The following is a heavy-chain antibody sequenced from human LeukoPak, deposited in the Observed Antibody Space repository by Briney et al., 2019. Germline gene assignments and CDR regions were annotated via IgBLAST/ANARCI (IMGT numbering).Heavy chain of an antibody. D-gene: IGHD7-27*01. J-gene: IGHJ4*02. CDR1: GFIVNTYY. CDR3: AKAGDRHDFDY. V-gene: IGHV3-53*01. CDR2: IYSDGST. Sequence: GGSLRLSCAVSGFIVNTYYMSWVRQAPGKGLEWVSIIYSDGSTYYADSVKGRFTISRDTSKNTLFLQMNSLRAEDTAVYYCAKAGDRHDFDYWGQGTLVTVSS.